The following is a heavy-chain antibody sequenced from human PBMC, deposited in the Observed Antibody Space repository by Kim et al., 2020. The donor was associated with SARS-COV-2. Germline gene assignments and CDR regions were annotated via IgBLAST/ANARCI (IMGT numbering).Heavy chain of an antibody. V-gene: IGHV1-2*06. CDR1: GYTFTGYY. CDR3: ARKEPLVVPAHGMDV. J-gene: IGHJ6*02. CDR2: INPNSGGT. Sequence: ASVKVSCKASGYTFTGYYMHWVRQAPGQGLEWMGRINPNSGGTNYAQKFQGRVTMTRDTSISTAYMELSRLRSDDTAVYYCARKEPLVVPAHGMDVWGQGTTVTVSS. D-gene: IGHD2-2*01.